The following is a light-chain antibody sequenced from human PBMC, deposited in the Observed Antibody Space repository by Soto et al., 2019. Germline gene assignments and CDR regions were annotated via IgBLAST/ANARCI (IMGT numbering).Light chain of an antibody. V-gene: IGLV2-23*02. CDR1: SSDVGSYDL. CDR3: CSYAGGSTYVV. J-gene: IGLJ2*01. CDR2: EVS. Sequence: QSALTQPASVSGSPGQSITISCTGTSSDVGSYDLVSWYQQHPGKAPKLMIYEVSKRPSGVSNRFSDSKSGNTASLTISGLQAEDESDYYCCSYAGGSTYVVFGGGTKLTVL.